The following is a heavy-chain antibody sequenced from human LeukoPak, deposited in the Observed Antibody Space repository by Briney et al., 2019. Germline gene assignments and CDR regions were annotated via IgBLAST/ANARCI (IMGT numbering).Heavy chain of an antibody. CDR3: ARDFHWLRAMDV. V-gene: IGHV3-30-3*01. CDR2: MSYDGSNK. J-gene: IGHJ6*02. D-gene: IGHD3-9*01. Sequence: PGRSLRLSCAASGFTFSDYAMHWVRQAPGKGLEWVAVMSYDGSNKYYADSVKGRFTISRDNFKNTLYVQMNSLRVEDTAVYYCARDFHWLRAMDVWGQGTTVTVSS. CDR1: GFTFSDYA.